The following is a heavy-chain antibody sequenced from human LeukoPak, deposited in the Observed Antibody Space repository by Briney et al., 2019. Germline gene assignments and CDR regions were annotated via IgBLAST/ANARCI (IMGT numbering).Heavy chain of an antibody. V-gene: IGHV3-21*01. J-gene: IGHJ4*02. CDR1: GFTFGSYG. CDR3: ARVVRGVSED. CDR2: ISSSSSYI. Sequence: GGSLRLSCAASGFTFGSYGMHWVRQAPGKGLEWVSSISSSSSYIYYADSVKGRFTISRDNAKNSLYLQMNSLKAEDTAVYYCARVVRGVSEDWGQGTLVTVSS. D-gene: IGHD3-10*01.